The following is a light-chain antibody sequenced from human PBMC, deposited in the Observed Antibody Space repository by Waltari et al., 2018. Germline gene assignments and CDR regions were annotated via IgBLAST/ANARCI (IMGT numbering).Light chain of an antibody. CDR1: QNILLNSNNKNY. CDR3: QQYYNTPYT. V-gene: IGKV4-1*01. Sequence: DIVMTQSPDSLAVSLGERVTINCKSSQNILLNSNNKNYLAWYQQKPGQPPKLLVYWASTRESGVPDRFSGSGSGTDFTLTISSQQAEDVAVYYCQQYYNTPYTFGQGTKLEIK. J-gene: IGKJ2*01. CDR2: WAS.